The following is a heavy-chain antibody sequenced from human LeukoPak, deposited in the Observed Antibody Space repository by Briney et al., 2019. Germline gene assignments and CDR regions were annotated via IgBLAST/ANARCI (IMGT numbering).Heavy chain of an antibody. V-gene: IGHV1-69*05. J-gene: IGHJ6*03. CDR2: IIPIFGTA. CDR1: GGTFSSYA. D-gene: IGHD4-23*01. CDR3: AGRRTTVVTPNYYYYYMDV. Sequence: SVKVSCKASGGTFSSYAISWVRQAPGQGLEWMGGIIPIFGTANYAQKFQGRVTITTDESTSTAYMELSSLRSEDTAVCYCAGRRTTVVTPNYYYYYMDVWGKGTTVTVSS.